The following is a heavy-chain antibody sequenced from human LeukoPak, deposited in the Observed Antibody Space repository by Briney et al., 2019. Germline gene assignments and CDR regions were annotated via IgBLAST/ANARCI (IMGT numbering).Heavy chain of an antibody. V-gene: IGHV3-30*18. CDR1: GYTFNIYA. J-gene: IGHJ3*02. CDR2: ISYEGSVK. D-gene: IGHD2-15*01. CDR3: AKVGCSGGNCYAAFDI. Sequence: PGRSLKLSCAASGYTFNIYAMHWVRQAPGKGLESVSVISYEGSVKLYADSVKGRFTISRDNSKNTLYLQMNSLRAEDTAIYYCAKVGCSGGNCYAAFDIWGQGTMVTVSS.